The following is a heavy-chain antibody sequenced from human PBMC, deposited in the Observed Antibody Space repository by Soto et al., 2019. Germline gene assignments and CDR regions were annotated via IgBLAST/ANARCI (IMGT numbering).Heavy chain of an antibody. CDR3: AGAAAHRYYYGMDV. V-gene: IGHV3-33*01. CDR2: IWYDGSNK. D-gene: IGHD2-2*01. Sequence: PGGSLRLSCAASGFTFSSYGMHWVRRAPGKGLEWVAVIWYDGSNKYYADSVKGRFTISRDNSKNTLYLQMNSLRAEDTAVYYCAGAAAHRYYYGMDVWGQGTTVTVS. CDR1: GFTFSSYG. J-gene: IGHJ6*02.